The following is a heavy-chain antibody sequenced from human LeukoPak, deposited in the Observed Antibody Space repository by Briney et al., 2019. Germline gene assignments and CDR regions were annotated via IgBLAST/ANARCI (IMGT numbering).Heavy chain of an antibody. D-gene: IGHD6-19*01. CDR3: ASCVAVPGLPDY. J-gene: IGHJ4*02. V-gene: IGHV3-74*01. Sequence: SGGSLTLSCAASGFTFTSYWMHWVRQAPGKGLVWVSRINSDGSDTSYADSVQGRFTISRDNAKNTLYLQMNSLRAEDTAVYYCASCVAVPGLPDYWGQGTLVTVSS. CDR1: GFTFTSYW. CDR2: INSDGSDT.